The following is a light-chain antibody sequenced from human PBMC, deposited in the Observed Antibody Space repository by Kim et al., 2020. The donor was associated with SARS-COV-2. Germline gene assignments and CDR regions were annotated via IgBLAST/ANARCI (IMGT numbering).Light chain of an antibody. V-gene: IGLV3-9*01. J-gene: IGLJ2*01. Sequence: SYELTQPLSVSVALGQTARITCGGNNIGSKNVHWYQQRPGQAPVLVIYRDSNRPSGIPERFSGSNSGNTATLTISRAQAGDEADYYCQVWDSSMGVFGGGTQLTVL. CDR1: NIGSKN. CDR2: RDS. CDR3: QVWDSSMGV.